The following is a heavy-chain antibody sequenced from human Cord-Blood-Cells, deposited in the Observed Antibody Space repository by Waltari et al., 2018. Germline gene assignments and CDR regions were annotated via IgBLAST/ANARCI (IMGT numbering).Heavy chain of an antibody. V-gene: IGHV3-23*01. Sequence: EVQLLESGVGLVQPGVSLRLSCAGSGFTFRIYAMSWVRQAPGKGLEWVSAISGSGGSTDYAESVKGRFTISRDNSKNTLYLQMNSLRAEDTAVYYCARAPQLVFDYWGQGTLVTVSS. J-gene: IGHJ4*02. D-gene: IGHD6-6*01. CDR3: ARAPQLVFDY. CDR1: GFTFRIYA. CDR2: ISGSGGST.